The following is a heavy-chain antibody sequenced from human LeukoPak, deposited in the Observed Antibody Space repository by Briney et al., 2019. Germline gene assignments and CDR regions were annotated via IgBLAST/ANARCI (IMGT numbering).Heavy chain of an antibody. Sequence: ASVKVSCKASGYTFTAYYMHWVRQAPGQGLEWMGWINPNSGGTNYAQKFKGWVTLTRDTSINTTYMELSRLASDVTAVYLCARGTPGSYLGYWGQGTLVTVSP. CDR3: ARGTPGSYLGY. CDR2: INPNSGGT. D-gene: IGHD3-16*02. CDR1: GYTFTAYY. V-gene: IGHV1-2*04. J-gene: IGHJ4*02.